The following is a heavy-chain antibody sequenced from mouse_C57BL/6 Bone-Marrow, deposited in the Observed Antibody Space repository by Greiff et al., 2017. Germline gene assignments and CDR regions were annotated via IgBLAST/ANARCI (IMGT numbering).Heavy chain of an antibody. D-gene: IGHD2-2*01. CDR2: IHPNSGST. V-gene: IGHV1-64*01. J-gene: IGHJ2*01. CDR3: ARRGMVTTEEDY. CDR1: GYTFTSYW. Sequence: VQLQQPGAELVKPGASVKLSCKASGYTFTSYWMHWVKQRPGQGLEWIGMIHPNSGSTNYNEKFKSKATLTVDKSSSTAYMQLSSLTSADSAVYYCARRGMVTTEEDYWGQGTTLTVSS.